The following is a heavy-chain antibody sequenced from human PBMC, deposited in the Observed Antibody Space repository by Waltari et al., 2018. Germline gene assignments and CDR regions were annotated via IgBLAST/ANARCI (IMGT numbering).Heavy chain of an antibody. CDR1: GGSISSSSYY. CDR2: IYYSGST. J-gene: IGHJ4*02. D-gene: IGHD6-6*01. V-gene: IGHV4-39*01. CDR3: ARHPESSSSVDY. Sequence: QLQLQESGPGLVKPSETLSLTCTVSGGSISSSSYYWGWSRQPPGKGLEWIGSIYYSGSTYYNPSLKSRVTISVDTSKNQFSLKLSSVTAADTAVYYCARHPESSSSVDYWGQGTLVTVSS.